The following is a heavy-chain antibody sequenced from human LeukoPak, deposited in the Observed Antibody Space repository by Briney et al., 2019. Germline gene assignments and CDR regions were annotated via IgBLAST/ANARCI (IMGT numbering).Heavy chain of an antibody. Sequence: SETLSLTCTVSGGSISSYYWSWIRQPAGKGLEWIGRIYTSGSTNYNPSLKSRVTMSVDTSKNQFSLKLSSVTAADTAVYYCARGEYQLLSAYYYYYYVDVWGKGTTVTVSS. D-gene: IGHD2-2*01. CDR2: IYTSGST. V-gene: IGHV4-4*07. CDR1: GGSISSYY. J-gene: IGHJ6*03. CDR3: ARGEYQLLSAYYYYYYVDV.